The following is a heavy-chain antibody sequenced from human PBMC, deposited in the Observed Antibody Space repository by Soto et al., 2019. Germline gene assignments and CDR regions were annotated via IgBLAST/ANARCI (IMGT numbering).Heavy chain of an antibody. CDR2: ISYDGNNK. CDR1: GFTFSTYG. CDR3: AKSVYNWNDGFFGY. D-gene: IGHD1-1*01. Sequence: QVQLVESGGGVVQPGRSLRLSCEASGFTFSTYGMHWVRQAPGKGLEWVAVISYDGNNKYYADSVKGRFTISRDNSKNTLYLQMSSMRAEDTGVYYCAKSVYNWNDGFFGYWGQGTLVTGSS. J-gene: IGHJ4*02. V-gene: IGHV3-30*18.